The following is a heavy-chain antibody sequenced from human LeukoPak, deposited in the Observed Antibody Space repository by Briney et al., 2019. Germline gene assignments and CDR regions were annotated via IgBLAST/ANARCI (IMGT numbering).Heavy chain of an antibody. D-gene: IGHD2-15*01. Sequence: VASVKVSCKASGYTFTGYYIHWVRQAPGQGLQWMGRINPNSGGTNYAQKFQGRVTMTRDTSISTAYMELSRLSSDDTAVYYCTRCYRLLDAFDIWGQGTMVTVSS. CDR3: TRCYRLLDAFDI. J-gene: IGHJ3*02. CDR1: GYTFTGYY. V-gene: IGHV1-2*06. CDR2: INPNSGGT.